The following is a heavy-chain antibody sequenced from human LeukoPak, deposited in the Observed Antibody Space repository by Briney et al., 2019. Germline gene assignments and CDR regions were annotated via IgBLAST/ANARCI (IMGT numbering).Heavy chain of an antibody. CDR1: GGSISSRY. CDR3: ARGGSYVDY. J-gene: IGHJ4*02. CDR2: IYYSGST. Sequence: SSETLSLTCTVSGGSISSRYWTWIRQSPGKGLEWIGYIYYSGSTNYNPSLKSRVTISVDTSKNQFYLKLSSVTAADTAAYYCARGGSYVDYWGQGTLVTVSS. D-gene: IGHD1-26*01. V-gene: IGHV4-59*11.